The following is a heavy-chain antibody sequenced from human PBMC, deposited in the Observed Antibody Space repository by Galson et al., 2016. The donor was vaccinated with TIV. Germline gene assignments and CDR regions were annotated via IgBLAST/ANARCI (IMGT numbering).Heavy chain of an antibody. CDR1: GDSISSSIYF. J-gene: IGHJ3*02. V-gene: IGHV4-61*02. CDR2: IYSSGTT. D-gene: IGHD6-19*01. Sequence: TLSLTCSVSGDSISSSIYFWSWIRQPAGKGLEWIGRIYSSGTTNYNPFLKSRVAISVDTSRNQFSLKLSSVAAADTAVYYCARASGSGWDKGDDAFDKWGQGTMVTVSS. CDR3: ARASGSGWDKGDDAFDK.